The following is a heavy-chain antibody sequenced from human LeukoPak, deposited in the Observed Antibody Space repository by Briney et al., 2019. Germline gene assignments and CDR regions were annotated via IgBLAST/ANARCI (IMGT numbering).Heavy chain of an antibody. D-gene: IGHD3-3*01. CDR2: ISHSGST. CDR3: ASSVECFDY. J-gene: IGHJ4*02. CDR1: GGSFSGYY. Sequence: SETLSLTCAVYGGSFSGYYWSWIRQPPGKGLEWIGEISHSGSTNYNPSLKSRVTISVDTSKNQFSLKLSSVTAADTAVYYCASSVECFDYWGQGTLVTVSS. V-gene: IGHV4-34*01.